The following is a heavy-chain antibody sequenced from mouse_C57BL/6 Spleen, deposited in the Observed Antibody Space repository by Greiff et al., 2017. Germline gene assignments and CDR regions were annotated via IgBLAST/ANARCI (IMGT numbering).Heavy chain of an antibody. V-gene: IGHV3-6*01. J-gene: IGHJ3*01. Sequence: EVQVVESGPGLVKPSQSLSLTCSVTGYSITSGYYWNWIRQFPGNKLEWMGYISYDGSNNYNPSLKNRISITRDTSKNQFFLKLNSVTTEDTATYYCATYYGSSPAWFAYWGQGTLVTVSA. CDR1: GYSITSGYY. CDR3: ATYYGSSPAWFAY. CDR2: ISYDGSN. D-gene: IGHD1-1*01.